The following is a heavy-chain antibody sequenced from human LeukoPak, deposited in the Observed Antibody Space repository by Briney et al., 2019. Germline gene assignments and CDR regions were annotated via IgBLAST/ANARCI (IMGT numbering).Heavy chain of an antibody. D-gene: IGHD2-21*02. Sequence: ASVKVSCKASGYTFTDHYIHWVRQAPGQGLEWMGWINPNTGDTNFAQKFQGRVTLTRNTSIRTVYMELSSLRSDDTALYYCATMTVQLDPWGQGTLVTVSS. J-gene: IGHJ5*02. CDR1: GYTFTDHY. CDR3: ATMTVQLDP. V-gene: IGHV1-2*02. CDR2: INPNTGDT.